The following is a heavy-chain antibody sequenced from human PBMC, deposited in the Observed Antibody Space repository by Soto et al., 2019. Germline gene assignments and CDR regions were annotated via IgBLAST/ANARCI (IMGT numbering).Heavy chain of an antibody. CDR3: ARGGGYTYYFDY. V-gene: IGHV4-39*01. CDR1: GGSISSSSHY. Sequence: SETLSLTCSVSGGSISSSSHYWGWIRQPPGKGLEWIGSIHYSGSTHYNPSLKSRVTISVDTSNNQFSLKLSSVSAADTAVYYCARGGGYTYYFDYWGQGTLVTVSS. D-gene: IGHD5-12*01. J-gene: IGHJ4*02. CDR2: IHYSGST.